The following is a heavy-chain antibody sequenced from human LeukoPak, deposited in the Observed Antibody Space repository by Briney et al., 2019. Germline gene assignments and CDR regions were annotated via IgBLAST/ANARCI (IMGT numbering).Heavy chain of an antibody. J-gene: IGHJ3*02. Sequence: PGGSLRLSCAASGFTFSSYAMSWVRQAPGKGLEWVSAISGSGGSTYYADSVKGRFTISRDNSKDTLYLQMNSLRAEDTAVYYCAKDNGRKGNLRGVAAFDIWGQGTMVTVSS. D-gene: IGHD3-10*01. CDR1: GFTFSSYA. V-gene: IGHV3-23*01. CDR3: AKDNGRKGNLRGVAAFDI. CDR2: ISGSGGST.